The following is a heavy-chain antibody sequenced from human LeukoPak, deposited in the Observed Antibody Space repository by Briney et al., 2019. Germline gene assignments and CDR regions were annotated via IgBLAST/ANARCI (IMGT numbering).Heavy chain of an antibody. CDR1: GFTFSSYA. CDR2: ISGSGGST. D-gene: IGHD6-13*01. V-gene: IGHV3-23*01. Sequence: GGSLRLSCAASGFTFSSYAMSWVRQAPGKGLEWVSAISGSGGSTYYADSVKGRFTISRDNSKNTLYLQMNSLRAEDTAVYYCARYGGSSSWYDSLGDYWGQGTLVTVSS. J-gene: IGHJ4*02. CDR3: ARYGGSSSWYDSLGDY.